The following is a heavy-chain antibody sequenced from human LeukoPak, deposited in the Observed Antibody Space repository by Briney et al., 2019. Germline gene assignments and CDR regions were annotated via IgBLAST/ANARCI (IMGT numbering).Heavy chain of an antibody. CDR3: ARGDSSGYFGVVDY. D-gene: IGHD3-22*01. CDR2: INSDGSST. Sequence: GGSLRLSCAASGFTFSNYWMHWVRQAPGKGLVWVSRINSDGSSTSYADSVKGRFSISRDNAKNTLYLQMTSLRAEDTAVYYCARGDSSGYFGVVDYWGQGTLVTVSS. J-gene: IGHJ4*02. V-gene: IGHV3-74*01. CDR1: GFTFSNYW.